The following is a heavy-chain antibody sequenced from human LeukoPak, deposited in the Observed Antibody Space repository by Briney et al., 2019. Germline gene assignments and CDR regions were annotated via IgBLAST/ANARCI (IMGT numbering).Heavy chain of an antibody. CDR1: GFTFSSYS. Sequence: PGGSLRLSCAASGFTFSSYSMNWVRQAPGKGLEWVSSISSSSYIYYADSVKGRFTISRDNSKNTLYLQMNSLRAEDTAVYYCARDLTSYYYDSSGYGYWGQGTLVTVSS. V-gene: IGHV3-21*01. J-gene: IGHJ4*02. CDR3: ARDLTSYYYDSSGYGY. D-gene: IGHD3-22*01. CDR2: ISSSSYI.